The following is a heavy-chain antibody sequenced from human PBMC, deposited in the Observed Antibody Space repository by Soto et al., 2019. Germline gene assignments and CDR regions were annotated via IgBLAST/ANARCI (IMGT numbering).Heavy chain of an antibody. Sequence: SSVKVSCKASGGTFSSYAISWVRQAPGQGLEWMGGIIPIFGTANYAQKFQGRVTITADESTSTAYMELSSLRSEDTDVYYCARDVEMATIFGGRYVDYWGQGTLVTVS. J-gene: IGHJ4*02. CDR1: GGTFSSYA. D-gene: IGHD3-3*01. CDR2: IIPIFGTA. V-gene: IGHV1-69*13. CDR3: ARDVEMATIFGGRYVDY.